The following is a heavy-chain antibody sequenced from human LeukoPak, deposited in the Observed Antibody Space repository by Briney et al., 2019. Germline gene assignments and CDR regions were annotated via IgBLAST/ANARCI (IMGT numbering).Heavy chain of an antibody. J-gene: IGHJ6*02. CDR2: IYYSGST. V-gene: IGHV4-59*08. CDR1: GFTFSDYY. D-gene: IGHD6-13*01. CDR3: ARSIAAAGTSYYGMDV. Sequence: GSLRLSCAASGFTFSDYYMSWIRQPPGKGLEWIGYIYYSGSTNYNPSLKSRVTISVDTSKNQFSLKLSSVTAADTAVYYCARSIAAAGTSYYGMDVWGQGTTVTVSS.